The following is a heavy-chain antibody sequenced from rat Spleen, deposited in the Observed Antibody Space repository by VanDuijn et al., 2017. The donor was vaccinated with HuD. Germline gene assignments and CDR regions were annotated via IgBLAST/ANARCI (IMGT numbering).Heavy chain of an antibody. J-gene: IGHJ2*01. CDR1: GFTFSNYY. CDR3: ARRHHGYTDYFDY. Sequence: EVQLVESGGGLVQPGRSMRLSCAASGFTFSNYYMAWVRQGPTKGLEWVATISYGDRSGHSSTYYRDSVKGRFTISRDNAKSTLSLQMDSLRSEDTATYYCARRHHGYTDYFDYWGQGVMVTVSS. V-gene: IGHV5-25*01. CDR2: ISYGDRSGHSST. D-gene: IGHD1-4*01.